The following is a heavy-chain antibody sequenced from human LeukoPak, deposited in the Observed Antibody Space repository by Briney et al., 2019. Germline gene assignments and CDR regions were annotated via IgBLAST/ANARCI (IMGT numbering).Heavy chain of an antibody. CDR2: VYNSGDT. CDR1: GGSTSSDY. V-gene: IGHV4-59*08. D-gene: IGHD3-16*01. J-gene: IGHJ2*01. Sequence: PSETLSLTCTVSGGSTSSDYWSWIRQSPGKGLEWVGYVYNSGDTGKNPSLKSRVTILLDTSKNQCSLKLTSVTAADTAVYYCARLKLGAYFDLWGRGTLVTVSS. CDR3: ARLKLGAYFDL.